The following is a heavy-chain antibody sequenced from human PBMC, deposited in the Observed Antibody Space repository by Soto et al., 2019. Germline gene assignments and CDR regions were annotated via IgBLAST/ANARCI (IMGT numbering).Heavy chain of an antibody. CDR2: LYDLDGS. CDR3: ATWHEREHAYDV. Sequence: DVQLVESGGGLIQPGESLRLSCAAFGFTISGKKYVAWVRQAPGKGLEWVSALYDLDGSFYADSVKGRFTTSSDSSKTTVYLQMNDLRTDDTAGYYCATWHEREHAYDVWGQGTTVTVSS. V-gene: IGHV3-53*01. D-gene: IGHD1-1*01. CDR1: GFTISGKKY. J-gene: IGHJ3*01.